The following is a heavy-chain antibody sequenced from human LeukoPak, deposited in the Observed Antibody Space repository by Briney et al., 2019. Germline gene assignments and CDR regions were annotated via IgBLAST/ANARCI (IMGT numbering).Heavy chain of an antibody. J-gene: IGHJ4*02. CDR2: INSDGSST. CDR1: GFTFSSYW. V-gene: IGHV3-74*01. D-gene: IGHD5-18*01. Sequence: PGGSLRLSYAASGFTFSSYWMHWVRQAPGKGLVWVSRINSDGSSTSYADSVKGRFTISRDNAKNTLYLQMSSLRAEDTAVYYCASALGYNYANFDSWGQGPLATVSS. CDR3: ASALGYNYANFDS.